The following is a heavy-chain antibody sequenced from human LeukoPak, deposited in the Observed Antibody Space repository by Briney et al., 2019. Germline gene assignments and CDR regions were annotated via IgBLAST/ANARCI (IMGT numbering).Heavy chain of an antibody. V-gene: IGHV1-2*02. D-gene: IGHD2-2*01. CDR2: INPNGGGT. CDR3: ARGDCSSASCFLVNWFDP. Sequence: GASVKVSCKASGYTFTGYYMHWVRQAPGQGLEWMGWINPNGGGTNYAQKFLGRVTMTRDTSISTAYMELSRLRSDDTAVYYCARGDCSSASCFLVNWFDPWGQGTLVTVSS. J-gene: IGHJ5*02. CDR1: GYTFTGYY.